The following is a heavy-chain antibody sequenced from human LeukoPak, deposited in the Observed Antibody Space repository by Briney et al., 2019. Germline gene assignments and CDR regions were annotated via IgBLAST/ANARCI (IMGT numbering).Heavy chain of an antibody. V-gene: IGHV3-7*01. Sequence: GGSLRLSCAASGFTFSSYWMTWVRQAPGKGLEWVASINQDQNEIHYVDSVRGRFTISRDNAKNSLYLQMNSLAAEDTSVYYCVKGHNPGGWFDPWGQGTLVTVSS. CDR3: VKGHNPGGWFDP. D-gene: IGHD3-10*01. CDR1: GFTFSSYW. CDR2: INQDQNEI. J-gene: IGHJ5*02.